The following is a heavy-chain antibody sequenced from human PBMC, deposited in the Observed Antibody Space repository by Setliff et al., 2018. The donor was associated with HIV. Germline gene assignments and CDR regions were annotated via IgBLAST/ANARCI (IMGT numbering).Heavy chain of an antibody. Sequence: SETLSLTCTVSGASVSSDSYSWTWIRQPAGEKLEWIGRIYSGVTTEYSPSLKSRVTISLDTSKNQFSLRLTAVTAADTAVYYCAREPDYSNYYWFDPWGQGTLVTVSS. CDR2: IYSGVTT. CDR1: GASVSSDSYS. CDR3: AREPDYSNYYWFDP. D-gene: IGHD4-4*01. V-gene: IGHV4-61*02. J-gene: IGHJ5*02.